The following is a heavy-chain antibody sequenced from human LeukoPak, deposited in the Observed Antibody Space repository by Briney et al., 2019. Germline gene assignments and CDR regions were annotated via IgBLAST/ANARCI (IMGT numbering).Heavy chain of an antibody. J-gene: IGHJ6*03. Sequence: SVKVSCKASGGTFSSYAISWVRQAPGQGLEWMGGIIPIFGTANYAQKFQGRVTITTDESTSTAYMELSSLRSEDTAVYYCARSRGNSSLLRNYYYYMDVWGRGTTVTVSS. CDR3: ARSRGNSSLLRNYYYYMDV. D-gene: IGHD1-26*01. V-gene: IGHV1-69*05. CDR1: GGTFSSYA. CDR2: IIPIFGTA.